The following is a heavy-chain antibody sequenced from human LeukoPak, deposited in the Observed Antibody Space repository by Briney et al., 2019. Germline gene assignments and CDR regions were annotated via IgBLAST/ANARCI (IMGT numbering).Heavy chain of an antibody. V-gene: IGHV3-11*01. CDR3: ASGADIVASVLDY. D-gene: IGHD5-12*01. J-gene: IGHJ4*02. CDR1: GFTFSDYY. CDR2: ISSSGSTI. Sequence: GGSLRLSCAASGFTFSDYYMSWIRQAPGKGLEWVSYISSSGSTIYYADSVKGRFTISRDNAKNSLYLQMNSLRAEDTAVYYCASGADIVASVLDYWGQGTLVTVSS.